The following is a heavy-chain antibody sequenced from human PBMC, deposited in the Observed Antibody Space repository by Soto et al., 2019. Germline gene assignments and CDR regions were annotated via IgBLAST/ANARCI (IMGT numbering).Heavy chain of an antibody. V-gene: IGHV1-69*02. J-gene: IGHJ1*01. D-gene: IGHD2-2*01. CDR1: GGTFSSYT. Sequence: QVQLVQSGAEVKKPGSSVKVSCKASGGTFSSYTISWVRQAPGQGLEWMGRIIPILGIANYAQKFQGRVTITEDKSTSTAYMEQSSLRSEDTAVYYCARGGVVVPAASEYFQHWGQGTLVTVSS. CDR2: IIPILGIA. CDR3: ARGGVVVPAASEYFQH.